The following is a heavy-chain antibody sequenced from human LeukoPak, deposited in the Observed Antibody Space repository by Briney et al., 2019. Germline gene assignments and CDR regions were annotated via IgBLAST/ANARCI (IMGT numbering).Heavy chain of an antibody. Sequence: GGPLRLSCAASGFTFSNAWMSWVRQAPGKGLEWVGRIKSKTDGGTTDYAAPVKGRFTISRDDSKNTLYLQKNSLKTEDTAVYYCTTDFAGSYYYYGMDVWGQGTAVTVSS. D-gene: IGHD1-26*01. CDR1: GFTFSNAW. J-gene: IGHJ6*02. CDR3: TTDFAGSYYYYGMDV. CDR2: IKSKTDGGTT. V-gene: IGHV3-15*01.